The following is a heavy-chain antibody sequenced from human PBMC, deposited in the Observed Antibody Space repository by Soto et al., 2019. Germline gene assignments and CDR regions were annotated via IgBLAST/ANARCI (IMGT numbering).Heavy chain of an antibody. J-gene: IGHJ6*02. Sequence: PGGSLRLSCAASGISFDEHLISWIRQAPGKGLEGISYSGSGGYTFYYADSVKGRFTISRDSAEKSVYLQMNSLRAEDSAVYYCATGVPPAAKWGYYPYGIDVWGQGTTVTVSS. V-gene: IGHV3-11*01. CDR2: SGSGGYTF. D-gene: IGHD2-2*01. CDR1: GISFDEHL. CDR3: ATGVPPAAKWGYYPYGIDV.